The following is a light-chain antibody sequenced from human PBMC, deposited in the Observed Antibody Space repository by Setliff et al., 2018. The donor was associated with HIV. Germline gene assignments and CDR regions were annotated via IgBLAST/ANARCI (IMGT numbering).Light chain of an antibody. J-gene: IGLJ1*01. CDR2: QAS. V-gene: IGLV2-23*01. CDR1: SGDVGRYNL. CDR3: CSNTGSNTFV. Sequence: QSALTQPASVSGSPEQSITISCTGTSGDVGRYNLVSWYQQQPGKPPKLMIYQASKRPSGVSNRFSGSKSGNTASLTISGLQAEDEADYYCCSNTGSNTFVFGTGTRVPS.